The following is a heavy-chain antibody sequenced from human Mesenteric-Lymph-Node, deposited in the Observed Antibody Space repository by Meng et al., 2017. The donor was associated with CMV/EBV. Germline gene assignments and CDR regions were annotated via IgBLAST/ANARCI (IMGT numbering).Heavy chain of an antibody. J-gene: IGHJ6*02. Sequence: GSLRPSCAVYGGSFSGYYWSWIRQPPGKGLEWIGEIIHSGSTNYNPSLKSRVTISVDTSKNQFSLKLSSVTAADTAVYYCARVRTRYCSSTSCYQMHHYYYSMDVWGQGTTVTVSS. CDR2: IIHSGST. CDR1: GGSFSGYY. D-gene: IGHD2-2*01. CDR3: ARVRTRYCSSTSCYQMHHYYYSMDV. V-gene: IGHV4-34*12.